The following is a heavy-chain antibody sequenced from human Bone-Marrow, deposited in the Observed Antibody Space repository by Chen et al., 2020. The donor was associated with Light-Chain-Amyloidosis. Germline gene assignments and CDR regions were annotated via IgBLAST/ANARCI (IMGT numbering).Heavy chain of an antibody. J-gene: IGHJ4*02. D-gene: IGHD1-26*01. CDR2: IHHRGGA. V-gene: IGHV4-38-2*02. CDR1: GYSISSGYY. Sequence: QVQLQESGPGLVKPSETLSLTCTVSGYSISSGYYWGWIRQPPGKGLEWIASIHHRGGAFYNPSLKSRVTISVDTSKSQFSLKLYSVTAADTAVYYCAREYSGSHFDYWGQGTLVPVSS. CDR3: AREYSGSHFDY.